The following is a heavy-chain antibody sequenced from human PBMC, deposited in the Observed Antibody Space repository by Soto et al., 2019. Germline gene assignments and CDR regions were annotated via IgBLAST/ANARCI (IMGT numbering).Heavy chain of an antibody. Sequence: GGSLRLSCAASGFTFRGYAMNWVRQAPGKGLEWVADISGSGNSTRYADSVKGRFIISRDNSKNTLFLHMNSLRADDTAVYYCGEEKRGGGWSVFNYWGQGTLVTVSS. CDR1: GFTFRGYA. V-gene: IGHV3-23*01. J-gene: IGHJ4*02. CDR3: GEEKRGGGWSVFNY. D-gene: IGHD6-19*01. CDR2: ISGSGNST.